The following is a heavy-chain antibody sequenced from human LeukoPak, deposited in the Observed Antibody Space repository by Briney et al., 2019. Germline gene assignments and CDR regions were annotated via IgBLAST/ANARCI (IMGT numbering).Heavy chain of an antibody. CDR3: AKDILDCSSTSCYGGAFDI. D-gene: IGHD2-2*01. V-gene: IGHV3-53*05. CDR2: IYSGGST. Sequence: GGSLRLSCAASGFTVSGNYMSWVRQAPGKGLEWISVIYSGGSTHYADSVKGRFTISRDNAKNSLYLQMNSLRAEDMALYYCAKDILDCSSTSCYGGAFDIWGQGTMVTVSS. CDR1: GFTVSGNY. J-gene: IGHJ3*02.